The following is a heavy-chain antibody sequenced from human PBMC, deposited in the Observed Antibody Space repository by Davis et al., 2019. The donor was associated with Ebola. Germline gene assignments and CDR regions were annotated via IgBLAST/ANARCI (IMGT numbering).Heavy chain of an antibody. D-gene: IGHD6-6*01. Sequence: ASVKVSCKASGGTFSSYAISWVRQATGQGLEWMGWMNPNSGNTGYAQKFQGRVTMTRNTSISTAYMELSSLRSEDTAVYYCARGLILYSSSAVWDYWGQGTLVTVSS. V-gene: IGHV1-8*02. CDR1: GGTFSSYA. J-gene: IGHJ4*02. CDR3: ARGLILYSSSAVWDY. CDR2: MNPNSGNT.